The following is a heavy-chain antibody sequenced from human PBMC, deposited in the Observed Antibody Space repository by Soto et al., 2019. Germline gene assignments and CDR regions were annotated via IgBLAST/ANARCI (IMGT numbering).Heavy chain of an antibody. CDR3: AKGGFTSYFDY. Sequence: EVQLLESGGGLVQPGGSLRLSCAASGFTFRNYAMTWVRQAPGTGLEWVSTIRASGDSTYYADSVKGRISISRDNSKNTMYLQMNSLEAEDTAVYFCAKGGFTSYFDYWGQGILVTVSS. V-gene: IGHV3-23*01. J-gene: IGHJ4*02. CDR1: GFTFRNYA. D-gene: IGHD5-12*01. CDR2: IRASGDST.